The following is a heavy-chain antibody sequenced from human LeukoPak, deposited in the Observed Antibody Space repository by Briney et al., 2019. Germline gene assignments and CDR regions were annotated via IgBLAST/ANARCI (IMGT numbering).Heavy chain of an antibody. CDR1: GFSFSTYW. CDR2: INQDASEI. Sequence: GGSLRLSCAASGFSFSTYWMNWYRQAPGKGLEWVGNINQDASEINYVDSVRGRFTISRDNAKNSLHLQMNSLRAEDTAVYYCATDRDNSDWQKRFDSWGQGTLVTVSS. CDR3: ATDRDNSDWQKRFDS. J-gene: IGHJ4*02. V-gene: IGHV3-7*01. D-gene: IGHD2-21*02.